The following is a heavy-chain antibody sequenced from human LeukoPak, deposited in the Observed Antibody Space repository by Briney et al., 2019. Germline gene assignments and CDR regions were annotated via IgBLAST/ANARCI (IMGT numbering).Heavy chain of an antibody. D-gene: IGHD6-19*01. V-gene: IGHV3-66*01. CDR2: IYSGGGT. Sequence: GGSLRLSCAASGFTVSSSYMSWVRHAPGKGLESVSVIYSGGGTYYADSVKARFTISRDNSKNTLYLQIKSLRAEDTAVYYCARDSSSGWFHGYWGQGTLVTVSS. J-gene: IGHJ4*02. CDR3: ARDSSSGWFHGY. CDR1: GFTVSSSY.